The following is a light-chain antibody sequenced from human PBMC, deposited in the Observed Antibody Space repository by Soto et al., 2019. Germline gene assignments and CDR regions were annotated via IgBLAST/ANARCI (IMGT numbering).Light chain of an antibody. J-gene: IGLJ1*01. CDR3: CSYAGSSTHV. Sequence: SVLTQPASVSGSPGQSITFSCTGTSSDVGSSNLVSWYQQHPGKAPKLLIYEVSKRPSGVSNRFSGSKSGNTASLTISGLQAEDEADYYCCSYAGSSTHVFGTGTKATVL. CDR2: EVS. CDR1: SSDVGSSNL. V-gene: IGLV2-23*02.